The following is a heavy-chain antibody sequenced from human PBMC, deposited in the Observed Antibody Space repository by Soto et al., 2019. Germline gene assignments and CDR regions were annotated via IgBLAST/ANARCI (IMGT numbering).Heavy chain of an antibody. CDR1: GFSLSSTRMA. CDR2: IYWDDDK. J-gene: IGHJ4*02. CDR3: AHIVVAGLGYYFDY. V-gene: IGHV2-5*02. Sequence: QITLKESGPTLVKPTQTLTLTCTFSGFSLSSTRMAVGWIRQPPGKALEWLALIYWDDDKRYSPFLKSRLTITKDTSKNQVFITMSNMDPVDTARYYCAHIVVAGLGYYFDYWGQGTLVTVSS. D-gene: IGHD6-19*01.